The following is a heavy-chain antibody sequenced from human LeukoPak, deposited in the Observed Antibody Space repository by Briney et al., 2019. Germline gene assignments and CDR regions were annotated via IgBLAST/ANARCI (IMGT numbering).Heavy chain of an antibody. CDR2: ITAYNGNT. Sequence: ASVKVSCKASGYTFTSCGISWVRQAPGQGLEWMGWITAYNGNTNYAQKLQGRVTMNTDTSTSTAYMELRILRSDDTAVYYCARDYFSYCSSTSCSISWFDPWGQGTLVTVSS. CDR3: ARDYFSYCSSTSCSISWFDP. J-gene: IGHJ5*02. D-gene: IGHD2-2*01. CDR1: GYTFTSCG. V-gene: IGHV1-18*01.